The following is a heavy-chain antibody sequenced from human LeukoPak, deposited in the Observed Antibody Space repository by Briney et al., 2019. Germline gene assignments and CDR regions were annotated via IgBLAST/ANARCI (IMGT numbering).Heavy chain of an antibody. Sequence: ASVKVSCKASGYTFTSYDINWVRQATGQGLEWMGWMNPNSGNTGYAQKFQGRVTMTRNTSISTAYMELSSLRSEDTAVYYCAIWMGNNGDFTGPLDYWGQGTLVTVSS. CDR1: GYTFTSYD. J-gene: IGHJ4*02. V-gene: IGHV1-8*01. CDR2: MNPNSGNT. D-gene: IGHD2-8*01. CDR3: AIWMGNNGDFTGPLDY.